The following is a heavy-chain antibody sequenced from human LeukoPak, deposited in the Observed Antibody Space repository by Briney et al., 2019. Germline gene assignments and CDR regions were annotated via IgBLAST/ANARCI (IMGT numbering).Heavy chain of an antibody. Sequence: GGSLRLSCAASGFTFSNYGMTWVRQALGKGLEWVSVISGSGGSTYYADSVKGRFTISRDNSKNTLYLQMNSLRAEDTAVYYCARGTYGGNPRGAFDIWGQGTMVTVSS. J-gene: IGHJ3*02. D-gene: IGHD4-23*01. CDR3: ARGTYGGNPRGAFDI. CDR2: ISGSGGST. V-gene: IGHV3-23*01. CDR1: GFTFSNYG.